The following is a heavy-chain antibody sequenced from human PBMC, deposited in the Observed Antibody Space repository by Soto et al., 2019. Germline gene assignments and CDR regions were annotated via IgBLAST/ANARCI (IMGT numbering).Heavy chain of an antibody. CDR3: TRDSPSGEQDY. D-gene: IGHD2-15*01. V-gene: IGHV4-39*07. CDR1: GGSISSSDYY. J-gene: IGHJ4*02. CDR2: IYYSGSA. Sequence: TLSLTCTVSGGSISSSDYYWGWIRQPPGKGLEWIGNIYYSGSASYNPSLKSRVTISVDTPMNQFSLNLRSVTAADTAVYYCTRDSPSGEQDYWGQGALVTVSS.